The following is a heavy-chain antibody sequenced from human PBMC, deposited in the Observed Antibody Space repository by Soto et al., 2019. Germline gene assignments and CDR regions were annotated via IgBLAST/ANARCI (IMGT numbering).Heavy chain of an antibody. D-gene: IGHD6-19*01. V-gene: IGHV3-9*01. CDR2: ISWHSGSI. J-gene: IGHJ4*02. CDR3: AKSPGVAGNDYYFDY. Sequence: EVQLVESGGGLVQPGRSLRLSCAASGFTFDDYAMHWVRQAPGKGLEWVSGISWHSGSIGYADSVKGRFTISRDNAKNSLYLQMNSLRAEDTALYYCAKSPGVAGNDYYFDYWGQGTLVTVSS. CDR1: GFTFDDYA.